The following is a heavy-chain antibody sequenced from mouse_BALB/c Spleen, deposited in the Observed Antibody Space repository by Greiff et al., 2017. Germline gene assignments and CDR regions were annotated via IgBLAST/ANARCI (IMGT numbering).Heavy chain of an antibody. CDR2: ISSGGSYT. J-gene: IGHJ2*01. CDR3: TREDGNYIFDY. Sequence: EVMLVESGGGLVKPGGSLKLSCAASGFTFSSYTMSWVRQTPEKRLEWVATISSGGSYTYYPDSVKGRFTISRDNAKNTLYLQMSSLKSEDTAMYYCTREDGNYIFDYWSQGTTLTVSS. CDR1: GFTFSSYT. D-gene: IGHD2-1*01. V-gene: IGHV5-6-4*01.